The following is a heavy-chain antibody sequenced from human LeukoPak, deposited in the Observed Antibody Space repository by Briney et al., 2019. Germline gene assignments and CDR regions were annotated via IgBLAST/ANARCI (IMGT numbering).Heavy chain of an antibody. J-gene: IGHJ4*02. V-gene: IGHV1-46*01. CDR2: IIPSDGST. CDR1: GYSFTRYF. D-gene: IGHD3-10*01. CDR3: ARGKVVTMVRGVIITYFDY. Sequence: GASVKVSCKASGYSFTRYFIHWVRQAPGQGLEWMGIIIPSDGSTSYAQKFQGRATMTRDTSTSTVYMELSSLRSEDTAVYYCARGKVVTMVRGVIITYFDYWGQGTLVTVSS.